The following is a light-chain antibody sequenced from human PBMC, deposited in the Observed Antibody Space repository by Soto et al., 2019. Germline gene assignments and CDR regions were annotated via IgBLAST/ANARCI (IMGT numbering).Light chain of an antibody. V-gene: IGLV1-40*01. J-gene: IGLJ1*01. CDR1: SSNIGAGYD. CDR2: RNT. Sequence: QSALTQPTSVSGAPGQRVTISCTGSSSNIGAGYDVHWYQQLPVTAPKLLIYRNTNRPSGVPDRFSGSKSGTSASLAITGLQAEDEADYYCQSCDSSLSGSGVFGTGTKVTVL. CDR3: QSCDSSLSGSGV.